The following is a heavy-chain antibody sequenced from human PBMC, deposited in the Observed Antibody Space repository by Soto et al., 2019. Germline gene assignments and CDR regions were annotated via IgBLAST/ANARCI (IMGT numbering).Heavy chain of an antibody. Sequence: ASVKVSCKASGGTFSSYAISWVRQAPGQGLEWMGGIIPIFGTANYAQKFQGRVTITADESTSTAYMELSSLRSEDTAVYYCARPGRANWGSSFDYWGQGTLVTVSS. J-gene: IGHJ4*02. D-gene: IGHD7-27*01. V-gene: IGHV1-69*13. CDR2: IIPIFGTA. CDR3: ARPGRANWGSSFDY. CDR1: GGTFSSYA.